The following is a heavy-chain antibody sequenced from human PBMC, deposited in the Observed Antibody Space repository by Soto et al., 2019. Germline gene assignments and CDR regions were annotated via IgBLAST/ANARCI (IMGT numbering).Heavy chain of an antibody. CDR2: ISARGGSS. J-gene: IGHJ4*02. V-gene: IGHV3-23*01. Sequence: VQLLESGGGLVQPGGSLRLSCAASGFSFSSYAMVRVRQAPGKGLEWVSVISARGGSSYFADSVKGRFTISTDNSKNVLSLELNSLRAEDTAIYFCAKGSIEYSASVDNWGQGTLVLVSS. CDR1: GFSFSSYA. CDR3: AKGSIEYSASVDN. D-gene: IGHD5-12*01.